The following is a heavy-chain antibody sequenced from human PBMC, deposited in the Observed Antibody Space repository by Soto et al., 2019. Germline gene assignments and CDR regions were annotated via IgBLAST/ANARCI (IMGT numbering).Heavy chain of an antibody. D-gene: IGHD3-10*01. CDR3: ARWYGSEVFDY. Sequence: QLQLQESGPGLEKPSETLSLTCTVSGGSISSSSYYWGWIRQPPGKRLEWIGGMYYSVSTYFNPSLKSRVTISVDTSKNQFSLKLSSVTAADTAVYYCARWYGSEVFDYWGQGTLVTVSS. V-gene: IGHV4-39*01. J-gene: IGHJ4*02. CDR2: MYYSVST. CDR1: GGSISSSSYY.